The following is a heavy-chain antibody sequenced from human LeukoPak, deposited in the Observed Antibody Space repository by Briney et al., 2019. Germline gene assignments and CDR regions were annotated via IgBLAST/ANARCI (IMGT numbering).Heavy chain of an antibody. Sequence: ASVKVSCKASGYTFTGHYMHWLRQAPGQGLKWMGWINPNSGDTNYAQKFQGRVTMTRDTSISTTYMELSSLRSDDTAVYYCARVERRQQPLTGAFDIWGQGTMVTVSS. CDR1: GYTFTGHY. CDR3: ARVERRQQPLTGAFDI. CDR2: INPNSGDT. V-gene: IGHV1-2*02. D-gene: IGHD6-25*01. J-gene: IGHJ3*02.